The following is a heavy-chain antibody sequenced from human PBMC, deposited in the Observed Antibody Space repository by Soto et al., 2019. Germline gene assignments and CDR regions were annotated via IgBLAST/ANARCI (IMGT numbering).Heavy chain of an antibody. CDR3: ARAGGPYYFDY. CDR2: IYYSGST. V-gene: IGHV4-30-4*01. Sequence: SETLSLTCTVSGGSIISGDYYWSWFRQPPGKGLEWIGYIYYSGSTYYNPSLKSRVTISVDTSKNQFSLKLSCVTAADTAVYYCARAGGPYYFDYWGQGTLVTVSS. J-gene: IGHJ4*02. CDR1: GGSIISGDYY. D-gene: IGHD2-15*01.